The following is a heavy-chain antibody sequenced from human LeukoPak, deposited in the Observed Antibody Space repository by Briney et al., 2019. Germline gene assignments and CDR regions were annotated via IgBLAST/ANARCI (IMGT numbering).Heavy chain of an antibody. CDR1: GFTFSSYG. CDR3: ARCYSGWSRIDS. J-gene: IGHJ4*02. CDR2: IWYDGSNK. D-gene: IGHD6-19*01. V-gene: IGHV3-33*08. Sequence: PGGSLRLSCAASGFTFSSYGMHWVRQAPGKGLEWVAVIWYDGSNKYYADSVKGRFTISRDNSKNTLYLQMNSLRAEDTAVYYYARCYSGWSRIDSWGQGTLVTVSS.